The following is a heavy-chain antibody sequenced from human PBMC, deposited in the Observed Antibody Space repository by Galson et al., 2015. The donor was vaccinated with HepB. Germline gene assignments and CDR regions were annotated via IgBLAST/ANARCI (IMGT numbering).Heavy chain of an antibody. CDR2: IFSNDEK. V-gene: IGHV2-26*01. J-gene: IGHJ4*02. Sequence: PALVKPTQTLTLTCTVSGFSLSNARMGVSWIRQPPGKALEWLAHIFSNDEKSYSTSLKSRLTISKDTSKSQVVLTMTNMDPVDTATYYCARIYVRSGYYYDYFDYWGQGTLVTVSS. CDR1: GFSLSNARMG. D-gene: IGHD3-22*01. CDR3: ARIYVRSGYYYDYFDY.